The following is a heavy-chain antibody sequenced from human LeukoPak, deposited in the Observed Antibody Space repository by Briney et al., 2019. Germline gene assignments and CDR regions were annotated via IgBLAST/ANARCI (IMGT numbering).Heavy chain of an antibody. CDR3: ARSLSRQQVGRL. Sequence: GRSLRLSCAASGFTFTTYTMHWVRQAPGKGLEWVAVISYNGSNQYYADSVKGRFTISRDNSKNTVYLQMNSLRPEDTAVYYCARSLSRQQVGRLWGQGTLVTVSS. D-gene: IGHD1-26*01. CDR2: ISYNGSNQ. CDR1: GFTFTTYT. V-gene: IGHV3-30-3*01. J-gene: IGHJ4*02.